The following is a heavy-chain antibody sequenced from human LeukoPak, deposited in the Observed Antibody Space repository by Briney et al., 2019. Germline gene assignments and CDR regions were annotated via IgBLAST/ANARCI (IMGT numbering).Heavy chain of an antibody. CDR2: ISSSSSTI. V-gene: IGHV3-48*01. Sequence: PGGSLRLSCAASGFTFTTYGMHWVRQAPGKGLEWVSYISSSSSTIYYADSVKGRFTISRDNAKNSLYLQMNSLRAEDTAVYYCARDRDYGDYRSRDDAFDIWGQGTMVTVSS. CDR1: GFTFTTYG. J-gene: IGHJ3*02. CDR3: ARDRDYGDYRSRDDAFDI. D-gene: IGHD4-17*01.